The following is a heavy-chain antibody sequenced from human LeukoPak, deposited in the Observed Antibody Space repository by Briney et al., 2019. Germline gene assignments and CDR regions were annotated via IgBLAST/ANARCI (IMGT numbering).Heavy chain of an antibody. V-gene: IGHV4-30-4*01. CDR1: GGSISSGDYY. CDR2: IYYSGST. D-gene: IGHD2-21*02. Sequence: SETLSLTCTVSGGSISSGDYYWSWIRQPPGKGLEWIVYIYYSGSTYYNPSLKSRVTISVDTSKNQFSLKLSSVTAADTAVYYCARDGAYCGGDCYLLYDAFDIWGQGTMVTVSS. J-gene: IGHJ3*02. CDR3: ARDGAYCGGDCYLLYDAFDI.